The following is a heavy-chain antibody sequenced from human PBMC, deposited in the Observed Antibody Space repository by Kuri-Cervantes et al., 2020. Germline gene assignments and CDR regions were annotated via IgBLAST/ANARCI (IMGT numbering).Heavy chain of an antibody. J-gene: IGHJ3*02. CDR1: GFTFDDYA. V-gene: IGHV3-9*01. CDR3: ARSYLSRLTSHLHCSGGSCYSFDAFDI. D-gene: IGHD2-15*01. Sequence: SLKISCAASGFTFDDYAMHWVRQAPGKGLEWASGISWNSGSIGYADSVKGRFTISRDNAKNSPYLQMNSLRAEDTALYYYARSYLSRLTSHLHCSGGSCYSFDAFDIWGQGTMVTVSS. CDR2: ISWNSGSI.